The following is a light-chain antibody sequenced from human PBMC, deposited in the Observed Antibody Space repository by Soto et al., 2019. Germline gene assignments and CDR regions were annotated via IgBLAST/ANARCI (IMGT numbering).Light chain of an antibody. CDR3: CSYSGDSAWV. V-gene: IGLV2-23*01. J-gene: IGLJ3*02. Sequence: QSALTQPASVSGSPGQSITISCTGTSSDVGSYNFVSWYQQHPGKAPKLMIYEGSKPPSGVSNRFSASKSGNTASLTIPRLQADYEADYYCCSYSGDSAWVFGGGTKLTVL. CDR2: EGS. CDR1: SSDVGSYNF.